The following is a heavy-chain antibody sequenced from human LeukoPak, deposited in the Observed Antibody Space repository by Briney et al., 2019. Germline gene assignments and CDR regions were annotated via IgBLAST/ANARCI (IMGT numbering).Heavy chain of an antibody. CDR3: AKSPALYYYDSSGLDYFDY. Sequence: PGGSLRLSCAASGFTFSSFALSWVRQAPGKGLEWVSSISGSGGSTSYADSVKGRFTISRDNSKNTLYLQMNSLRAEDTAVYYCAKSPALYYYDSSGLDYFDYWGQGTLVTVSS. J-gene: IGHJ4*02. CDR2: ISGSGGST. CDR1: GFTFSSFA. D-gene: IGHD3-22*01. V-gene: IGHV3-23*01.